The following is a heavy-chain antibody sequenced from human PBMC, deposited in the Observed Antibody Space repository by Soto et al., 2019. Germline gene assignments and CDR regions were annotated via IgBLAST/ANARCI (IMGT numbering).Heavy chain of an antibody. D-gene: IGHD4-4*01. CDR3: ARDGVTSYGMDV. J-gene: IGHJ6*02. CDR1: GFMVRNNY. V-gene: IGHV3-53*01. CDR2: IYSGGAT. Sequence: GGSLRLSCAASGFMVRNNYMSWVRQAPGKGLEWVSVIYSGGATYYADSVKGRFTISRDNSKNTLYLLMNSLRVEDTAVYYCARDGVTSYGMDVWGLGTTVTVSS.